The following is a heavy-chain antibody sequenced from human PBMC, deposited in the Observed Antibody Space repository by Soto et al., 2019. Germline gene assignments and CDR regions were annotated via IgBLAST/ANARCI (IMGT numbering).Heavy chain of an antibody. CDR2: IDSDGSST. J-gene: IGHJ6*02. Sequence: LRLSCAASGFTFGSYWMNWVRQAPGKGLGWVSRIDSDGSSTTYADSVKGRFTTSRDNAKNTLYLQMSSLRVEDTAVYYCARGRPYGMDVWGQGTTVTVSS. V-gene: IGHV3-74*01. CDR3: ARGRPYGMDV. CDR1: GFTFGSYW.